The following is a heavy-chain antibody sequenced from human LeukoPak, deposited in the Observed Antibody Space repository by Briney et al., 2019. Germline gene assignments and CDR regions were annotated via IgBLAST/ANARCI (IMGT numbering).Heavy chain of an antibody. J-gene: IGHJ3*02. CDR2: IYPGDSDT. V-gene: IGHV5-51*01. Sequence: GESLQISCKGSGYSLTSYWIGWVRQMPGKGLEWMGIIYPGDSDTRYSPSFQGQVTISADKSISTAYLQWSSLRASDTAMYYCGSGYTLSDAFDIWGQGTMVTVSS. CDR3: GSGYTLSDAFDI. CDR1: GYSLTSYW. D-gene: IGHD3-22*01.